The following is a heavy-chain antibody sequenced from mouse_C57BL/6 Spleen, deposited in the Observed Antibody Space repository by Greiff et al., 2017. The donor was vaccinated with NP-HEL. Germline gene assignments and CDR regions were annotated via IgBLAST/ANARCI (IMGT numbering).Heavy chain of an antibody. D-gene: IGHD1-1*01. J-gene: IGHJ1*03. V-gene: IGHV2-6-1*01. CDR2: IWSDGST. CDR1: GFSLTSYG. Sequence: VHLVESGPGLVAPSQSLSITCTVSGFSLTSYGVHWVRQPPGKGLEWLVVIWSDGSTTYNSALKSRLSISKDNSKSQVFLKMNSLQTDDTAMYYCARHGGYYYGSSVFDVWGTGTTVTVSS. CDR3: ARHGGYYYGSSVFDV.